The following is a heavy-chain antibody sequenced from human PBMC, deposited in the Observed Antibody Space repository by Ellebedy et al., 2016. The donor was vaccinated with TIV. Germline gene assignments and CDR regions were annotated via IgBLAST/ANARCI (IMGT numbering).Heavy chain of an antibody. CDR3: ARDIEVAGTVPNWLGP. Sequence: AASVKVSCKTSGFTFPSHAIHWVRQAPGQRLEWMGWVNGFSGITKYSENFQGRVTITRDTSASTAYMELSSLTSEDTAMYYCARDIEVAGTVPNWLGPWGQGTLVTVSS. J-gene: IGHJ5*02. D-gene: IGHD6-19*01. CDR1: GFTFPSHA. CDR2: VNGFSGIT. V-gene: IGHV1-3*01.